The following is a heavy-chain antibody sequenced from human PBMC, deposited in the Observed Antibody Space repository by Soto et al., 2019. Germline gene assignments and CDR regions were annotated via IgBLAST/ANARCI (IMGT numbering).Heavy chain of an antibody. CDR2: IDSDGSST. V-gene: IGHV3-74*01. J-gene: IGHJ6*03. D-gene: IGHD3-3*02. CDR1: GFTFRDYW. CDR3: AKELAENYYYYYYMDV. Sequence: PGGSLRLSSAASGFTFRDYWMNWVRQAPGKGLVWVSRIDSDGSSTYYADSVKGRFTISRDDSKNTLYLQMNSLRAEDTAVYYCAKELAENYYYYYYMDVWGKGTTVTVSS.